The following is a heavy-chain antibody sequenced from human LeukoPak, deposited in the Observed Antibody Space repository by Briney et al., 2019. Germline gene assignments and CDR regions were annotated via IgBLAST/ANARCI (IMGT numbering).Heavy chain of an antibody. V-gene: IGHV3-21*01. J-gene: IGHJ6*02. CDR2: ISSSSSYI. D-gene: IGHD3-3*01. CDR1: GFTFSSYS. CDR3: ARVFGVVQQGDGMDV. Sequence: PGGSLRLSCAASGFTFSSYSMNWVRQAPGKGLEWVSSISSSSSYIYYADSVKGRFTISRDNAKNSLYLQMNSLRAEDTAVYYCARVFGVVQQGDGMDVWGQGTMVTVSS.